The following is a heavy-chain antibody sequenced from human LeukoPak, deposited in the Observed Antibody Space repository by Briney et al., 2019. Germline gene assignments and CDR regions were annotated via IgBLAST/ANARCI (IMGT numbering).Heavy chain of an antibody. V-gene: IGHV4-38-2*01. J-gene: IGHJ5*02. Sequence: PSETLSLTCAVSGYSISSGYYWGWIRQPPGKGLEWIGSIYYSGSTYYNPSLKSRVTISVDTSKNQFSLKLSSVTAADTAVYYCARDEGIAAADWFDPWGQGTLVTVSS. CDR2: IYYSGST. CDR1: GYSISSGYY. D-gene: IGHD6-13*01. CDR3: ARDEGIAAADWFDP.